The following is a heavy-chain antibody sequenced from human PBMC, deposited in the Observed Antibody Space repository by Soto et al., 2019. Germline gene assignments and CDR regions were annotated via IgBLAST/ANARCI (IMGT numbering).Heavy chain of an antibody. J-gene: IGHJ4*02. CDR3: AKDMRYYDSSGYW. D-gene: IGHD3-22*01. V-gene: IGHV3-23*01. CDR2: ISGSGGST. Sequence: GGSLRLSCAASGFTFSSYAMSWVRQAPGKGLEWVSAISGSGGSTYYADSVKGRFTISGDNSKNTLYLQMNSLRAEDTAVYYCAKDMRYYDSSGYWWGQGTLVTVSS. CDR1: GFTFSSYA.